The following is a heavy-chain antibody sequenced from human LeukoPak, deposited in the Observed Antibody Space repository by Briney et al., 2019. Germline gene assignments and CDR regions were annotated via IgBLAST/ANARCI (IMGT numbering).Heavy chain of an antibody. D-gene: IGHD3-10*01. Sequence: GGSLRLSCAASGFTFSSYAMHWVRHAPGKGLEWVAVISYDGSNKYYADSVKGRFTISRDNSKNTLYLQMNSLRAEDTAVYYCARDRNYYGSGSSDFDYWGQGTLVTVSS. J-gene: IGHJ4*02. CDR3: ARDRNYYGSGSSDFDY. CDR1: GFTFSSYA. CDR2: ISYDGSNK. V-gene: IGHV3-30*04.